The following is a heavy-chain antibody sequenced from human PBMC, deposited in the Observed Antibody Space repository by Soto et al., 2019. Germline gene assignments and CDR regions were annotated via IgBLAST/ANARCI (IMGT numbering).Heavy chain of an antibody. D-gene: IGHD3-16*01. J-gene: IGHJ6*02. CDR3: ARLTSFVTTSAGQTYPYGMDV. V-gene: IGHV4-59*01. CDR1: AGFISNDY. Sequence: SETLSLTCTVSAGFISNDYWGWVRQSPGKGLEWIGYIYYSGTTNYNPSLKSRVTILLDMSKNQSSLRLRSVTAADTAVYYCARLTSFVTTSAGQTYPYGMDVWGQGTTVTVSS. CDR2: IYYSGTT.